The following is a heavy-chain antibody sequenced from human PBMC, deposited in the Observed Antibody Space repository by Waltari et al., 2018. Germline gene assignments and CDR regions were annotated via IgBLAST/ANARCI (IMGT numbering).Heavy chain of an antibody. J-gene: IGHJ4*02. D-gene: IGHD6-19*01. CDR2: IKSKANSYAT. Sequence: EVQLVESGGGLVQPGGSLKLSCAASGFTFRGSAMHWVRQASGKGLEWVGHIKSKANSYATAYAASVKGRFTISRDDSKNTAYLQMNSLKTEDTAVYYCTRVEQWLTPFDDWGQGTLVTVSS. CDR1: GFTFRGSA. V-gene: IGHV3-73*01. CDR3: TRVEQWLTPFDD.